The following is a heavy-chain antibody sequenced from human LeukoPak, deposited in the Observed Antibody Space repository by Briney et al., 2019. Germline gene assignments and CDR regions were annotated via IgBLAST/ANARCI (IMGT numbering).Heavy chain of an antibody. CDR1: GFTFSSYS. D-gene: IGHD6-13*01. CDR3: ARADDQQLSAGPPHFDY. V-gene: IGHV3-21*01. Sequence: GGSLTLSCAASGFTFSSYSMNWVRHAPGKGLEWVSPISNSSRYIYYADSVKGRFTISRDNAKNSLYLQMNSLSAEDTAVYYCARADDQQLSAGPPHFDYWGQGTLVTVSS. CDR2: ISNSSRYI. J-gene: IGHJ4*02.